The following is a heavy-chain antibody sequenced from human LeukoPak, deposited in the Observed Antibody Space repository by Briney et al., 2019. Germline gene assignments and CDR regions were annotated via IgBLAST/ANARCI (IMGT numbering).Heavy chain of an antibody. V-gene: IGHV4-34*01. CDR3: ARGDYDYFDY. Sequence: PSETLSLTCAVYGGSFRGYHWSWIRQPPPKALEWVGEINHRASTNYTPSLKSRVTISADTSKNQFSLKLSSVTAADTAVYYCARGDYDYFDYWGQGTLVTVSS. CDR2: INHRAST. D-gene: IGHD4-17*01. CDR1: GGSFRGYH. J-gene: IGHJ4*02.